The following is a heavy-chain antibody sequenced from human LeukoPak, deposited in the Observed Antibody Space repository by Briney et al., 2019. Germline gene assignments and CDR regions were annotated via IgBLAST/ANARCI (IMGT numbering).Heavy chain of an antibody. CDR2: IRYDAITK. J-gene: IGHJ3*02. Sequence: GGSLRLSCAASGFSFSGYGMHWLRQVQGKGLEWVAFIRYDAITKFYLDSVKGRFAISRDNSKNTLSLQMNSLRAEDTAIYYCAKGADSSAFDIWRQGTMVTVSS. CDR3: AKGADSSAFDI. D-gene: IGHD6-13*01. CDR1: GFSFSGYG. V-gene: IGHV3-30*02.